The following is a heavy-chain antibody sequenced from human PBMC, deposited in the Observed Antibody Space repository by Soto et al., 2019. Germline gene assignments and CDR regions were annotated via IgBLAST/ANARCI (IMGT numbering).Heavy chain of an antibody. CDR1: GGSISSYY. CDR2: IYYSGST. V-gene: IGHV4-59*01. CDR3: AMDTYCGGDCPED. D-gene: IGHD2-21*02. J-gene: IGHJ4*02. Sequence: QVQLQESGPGLVKPSETLSLTCTVSGGSISSYYWSWIRQPPGKGLEWIGYIYYSGSTKYNPSLKRRVSISVDTPKNQISLKLSSVTAADTAVYYCAMDTYCGGDCPEDWGQGTLVTVSS.